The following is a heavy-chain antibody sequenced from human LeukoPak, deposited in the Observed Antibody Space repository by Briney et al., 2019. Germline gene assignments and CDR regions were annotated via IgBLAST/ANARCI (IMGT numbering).Heavy chain of an antibody. Sequence: ASVTVSYNVSGFTFIDLSIYWVRQAPGKGLAWMGGFDPEDGETMYAQKFQGRFSMTQDTSADTAYMELSGLRSEDTAVYYCAGGITIFGVLSTPLGYWGQGTLVTVSS. CDR3: AGGITIFGVLSTPLGY. J-gene: IGHJ1*01. CDR1: GFTFIDLS. CDR2: FDPEDGET. V-gene: IGHV1-24*01. D-gene: IGHD3-3*01.